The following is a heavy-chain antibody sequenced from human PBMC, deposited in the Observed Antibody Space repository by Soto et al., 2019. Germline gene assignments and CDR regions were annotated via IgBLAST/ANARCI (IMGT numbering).Heavy chain of an antibody. D-gene: IGHD3-3*01. J-gene: IGHJ6*02. CDR3: AKLKGGLGRFYGMDA. CDR1: GFSFRNYA. V-gene: IGHV3-23*04. CDR2: ISSGGGTT. Sequence: DEHLVESGGGSLQPGGSLRLSCAAPGFSFRNYAMTWVRQSPGKGLEWVSLISSGGGTTNYADSVKGRFSISRDNSQNMLYLQMNGLRGDDTALYYVAKLKGGLGRFYGMDAWGQGTRVIVSS.